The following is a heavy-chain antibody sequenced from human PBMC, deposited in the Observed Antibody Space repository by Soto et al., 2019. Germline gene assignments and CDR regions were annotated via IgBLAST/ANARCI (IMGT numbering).Heavy chain of an antibody. CDR1: GGSVSSGGYF. V-gene: IGHV4-61*08. Sequence: QVRLQESGPGLVKPSETLSLTCTVSGGSVSSGGYFWSWVRQPPGKGLEWIGFIYYSGSTNYNPSLQSRVTISIDTSKNQFALNVSYVTAADTAVYYCARVGCSGASCYSIDYYYYAMDVWGQGTSVTVSS. CDR2: IYYSGST. D-gene: IGHD2-15*01. J-gene: IGHJ6*02. CDR3: ARVGCSGASCYSIDYYYYAMDV.